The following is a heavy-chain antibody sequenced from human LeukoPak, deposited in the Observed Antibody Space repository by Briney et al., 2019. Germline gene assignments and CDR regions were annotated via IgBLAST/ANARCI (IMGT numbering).Heavy chain of an antibody. J-gene: IGHJ4*02. CDR2: ISYDGSNK. CDR3: AKSHGSSSWGFDY. Sequence: GGSLRLACAASGFTFSRYGMHWVRQAPGKGLEWVAVISYDGSNKYYAGSVKGRFTISRDNSKNTLYLQMNSLRAEDTAVYYCAKSHGSSSWGFDYWGQGTLVTVSS. V-gene: IGHV3-30*18. D-gene: IGHD6-6*01. CDR1: GFTFSRYG.